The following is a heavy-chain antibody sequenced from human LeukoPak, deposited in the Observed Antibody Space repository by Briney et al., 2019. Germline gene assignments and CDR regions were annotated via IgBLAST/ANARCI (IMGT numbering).Heavy chain of an antibody. CDR2: IISRGSTI. D-gene: IGHD6-19*01. CDR1: GFTFSSYE. CDR3: ARDRSGSSGDFDM. Sequence: PGGSLRLSCAASGFTFSSYEMHWVRQAPGKGLEWISYIISRGSTIHYADSVKARFTISRDNATTSLYLQMNSLRAEDTNVYYCARDRSGSSGDFDMWGQGTMVTVSS. J-gene: IGHJ3*02. V-gene: IGHV3-48*03.